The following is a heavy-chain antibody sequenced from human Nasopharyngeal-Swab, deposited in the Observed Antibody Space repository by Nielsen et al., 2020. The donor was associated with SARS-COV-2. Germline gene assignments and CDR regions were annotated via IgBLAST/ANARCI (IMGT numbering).Heavy chain of an antibody. Sequence: VRQMPGKGLEWMGWMNPNSGNTGYAQKFQGRVTMTRNTSISTAYMELSSLRSEDTAVYYCARAGKIQLWFNSLYYFDYWGQGTLVTVS. CDR3: ARAGKIQLWFNSLYYFDY. D-gene: IGHD5-18*01. CDR2: MNPNSGNT. V-gene: IGHV1-8*01. J-gene: IGHJ4*02.